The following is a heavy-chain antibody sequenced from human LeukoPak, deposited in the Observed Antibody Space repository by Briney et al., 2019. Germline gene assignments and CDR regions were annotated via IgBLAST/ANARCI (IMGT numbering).Heavy chain of an antibody. CDR3: VRVRDGYNDAYDI. V-gene: IGHV1-69*05. Sequence: SVKVSCKASGGTFSSYAISWVRQAPGRGLEWMGGIIPIFGTANYAQNFQGRVTMTRDTSTSTVYMELSSLRSEDTAVYYCVRVRDGYNDAYDIWGQGTMVTVPS. D-gene: IGHD5-24*01. CDR2: IIPIFGTA. CDR1: GGTFSSYA. J-gene: IGHJ3*02.